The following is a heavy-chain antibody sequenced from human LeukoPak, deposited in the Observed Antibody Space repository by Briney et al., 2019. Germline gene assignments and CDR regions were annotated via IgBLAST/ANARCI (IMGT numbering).Heavy chain of an antibody. Sequence: PSETLSLTCNVSGGSISPYYWSWIRRPPGRGLEWIGYVHPSGASIYSPSLRGRVTMSIDMSNNQLSVRLGAVTAADTAVYYCARHDEIRLIPNAFNVWGQGTMVTVSS. V-gene: IGHV4-4*09. J-gene: IGHJ3*01. CDR1: GGSISPYY. CDR2: VHPSGAS. D-gene: IGHD3-22*01. CDR3: ARHDEIRLIPNAFNV.